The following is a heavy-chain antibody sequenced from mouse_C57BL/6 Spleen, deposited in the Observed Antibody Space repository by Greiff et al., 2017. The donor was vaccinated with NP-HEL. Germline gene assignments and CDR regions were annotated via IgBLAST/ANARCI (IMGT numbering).Heavy chain of an antibody. J-gene: IGHJ2*01. CDR3: AREDYGHFDY. CDR2: ISYDGSN. V-gene: IGHV3-6*01. Sequence: EVKLQESGPGLVKPSQSLSLTCSVTGYSITSGYYWNWIRQFPGNKLEWMGYISYDGSNNYNPSLKNRISITRDTSKNQFFLKLNSVTTEDTATYYCAREDYGHFDYWGQGTTLTVSS. CDR1: GYSITSGYY. D-gene: IGHD1-2*01.